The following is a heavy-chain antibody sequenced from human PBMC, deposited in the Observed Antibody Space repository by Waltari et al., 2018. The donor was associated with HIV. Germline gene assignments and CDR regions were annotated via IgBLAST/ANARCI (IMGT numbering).Heavy chain of an antibody. J-gene: IGHJ6*02. CDR1: GGSFSGYY. CDR2: INHSGST. Sequence: QVQLQQWGAGLLKPSETLSLTCAVYGGSFSGYYWSWIRQPPGKGLEWIGEINHSGSTNYNPSLKSRVTISVDTSKNQCSLKLSSVTAADTAVYYCVRGGDGGGYQLLSAGFYYGMDVWGQGTTVTVSS. D-gene: IGHD2-2*01. V-gene: IGHV4-34*01. CDR3: VRGGDGGGYQLLSAGFYYGMDV.